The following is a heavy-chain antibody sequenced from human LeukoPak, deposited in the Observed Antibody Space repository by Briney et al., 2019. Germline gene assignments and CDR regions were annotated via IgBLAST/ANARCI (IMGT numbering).Heavy chain of an antibody. CDR2: INWSGGST. J-gene: IGHJ4*02. V-gene: IGHV3-20*04. Sequence: PGGSLRLSCAASGFTFDDYGLSWVRQAPGKGLEWVSGINWSGGSTGYADSVKGRFTISRDNAKNSLYLQMNSLRAEDTALYYCARALSGYDSSGYWAGPARYYFDYWGQGTLVTVSS. CDR1: GFTFDDYG. CDR3: ARALSGYDSSGYWAGPARYYFDY. D-gene: IGHD3-22*01.